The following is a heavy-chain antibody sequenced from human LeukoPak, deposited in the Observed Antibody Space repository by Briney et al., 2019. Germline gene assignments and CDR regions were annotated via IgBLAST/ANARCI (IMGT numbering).Heavy chain of an antibody. CDR2: ISAYNGNT. CDR3: ARAHYGSGSYTYYYGMDV. V-gene: IGHV1-18*01. D-gene: IGHD3-10*01. J-gene: IGHJ6*02. CDR1: GYTFTSYG. Sequence: ASVKVSCKASGYTFTSYGISWGRQAPGQGVEWIGWISAYNGNTNYAQKLQGRVTMTTDTSTSTAYMELRSLRSDDTAVYYCARAHYGSGSYTYYYGMDVWGQGTTVTVSS.